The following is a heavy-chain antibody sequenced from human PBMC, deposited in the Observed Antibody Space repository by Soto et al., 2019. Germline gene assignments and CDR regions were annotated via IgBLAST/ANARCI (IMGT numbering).Heavy chain of an antibody. D-gene: IGHD4-17*01. CDR1: GYIFTSYG. J-gene: IGHJ4*02. CDR3: TRANRFSDYGGNHYFDY. V-gene: IGHV1-18*01. CDR2: ISGYNGKT. Sequence: QVRLVQSGAEVKKPWASVKVSCKASGYIFTSYGISWVRQAAGQGLEWMGWISGYNGKTTYAQNFQGRVTMTTDRSTSTAYMELRSLRSDDTAHYYCTRANRFSDYGGNHYFDYWGQGALVTFSS.